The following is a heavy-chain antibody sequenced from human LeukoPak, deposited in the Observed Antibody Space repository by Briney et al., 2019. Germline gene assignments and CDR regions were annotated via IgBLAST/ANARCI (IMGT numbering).Heavy chain of an antibody. D-gene: IGHD3-9*01. V-gene: IGHV4-34*01. CDR1: GGSFSGYY. J-gene: IGHJ3*02. Sequence: PSETLSLTCAVYGGSFSGYYWSWIRQPPGKGLEWIGEINHSGSTNYNPSLKSRVTISVDTSKNQFSLKLSFVTAADTAVYYCARAPRIGLRYFDWLGSAFDIWGQGTMVTVSS. CDR2: INHSGST. CDR3: ARAPRIGLRYFDWLGSAFDI.